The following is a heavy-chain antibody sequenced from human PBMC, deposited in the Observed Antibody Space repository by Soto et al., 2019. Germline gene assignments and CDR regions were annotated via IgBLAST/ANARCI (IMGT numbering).Heavy chain of an antibody. Sequence: VQLQQWGAGLLKTSETLSLTCAVYGGSFSGYYWSWIRQTPGKRLEWVGDINHGGSANYNPSLKSRVTFSLDLSKNQFSLKLNSVIAADTAVYYCAWYSSTWSKYLQHWGRGSLVIVSS. D-gene: IGHD6-13*01. CDR1: GGSFSGYY. V-gene: IGHV4-34*01. CDR2: INHGGSA. CDR3: AWYSSTWSKYLQH. J-gene: IGHJ1*01.